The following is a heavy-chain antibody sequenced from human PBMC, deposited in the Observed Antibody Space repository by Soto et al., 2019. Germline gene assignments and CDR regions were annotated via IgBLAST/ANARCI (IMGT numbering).Heavy chain of an antibody. J-gene: IGHJ5*02. CDR3: ARGALGVPVRWFDP. CDR1: GGTFSSYA. CDR2: IIPIFGTA. D-gene: IGHD3-10*01. Sequence: QVQLVQSGAEVKKPGSSVKVSCKASGGTFSSYAISWVRQAPGQGLEWMGGIIPIFGTANYAQKFQGRVTXXAXEXXSTAYMELSSLRSEDTAVYYCARGALGVPVRWFDPWGQGTLVTVSS. V-gene: IGHV1-69*12.